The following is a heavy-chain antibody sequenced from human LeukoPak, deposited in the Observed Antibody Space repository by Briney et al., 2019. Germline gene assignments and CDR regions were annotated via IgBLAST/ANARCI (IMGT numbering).Heavy chain of an antibody. V-gene: IGHV3-74*01. Sequence: SLRLSCVVSGFTFSTYWMHWVRQAPGKGLVWVSRVSADGITTIYADSVKGRFTISRDNGLNTVYLQMNSLRAEDTAVYYCARGFDGYPFGWWFDPWGQGTLVTVSS. CDR2: VSADGITT. CDR1: GFTFSTYW. CDR3: ARGFDGYPFGWWFDP. J-gene: IGHJ5*02. D-gene: IGHD5-24*01.